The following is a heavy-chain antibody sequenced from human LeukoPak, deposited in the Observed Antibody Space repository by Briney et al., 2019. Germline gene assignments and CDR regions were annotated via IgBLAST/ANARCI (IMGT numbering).Heavy chain of an antibody. D-gene: IGHD2-21*02. CDR3: ARTSVVTAMPFDY. CDR2: IYYSGST. CDR1: GGSISSYY. Sequence: SETLSLTCTVSGGSISSYYWSWIRQPPGKGLGWIGYIYYSGSTNYNPSLKSRLTISVDTSKNQFSLKMTSVTAADTAVYYCARTSVVTAMPFDYWGQGTLVTVSS. V-gene: IGHV4-59*01. J-gene: IGHJ4*02.